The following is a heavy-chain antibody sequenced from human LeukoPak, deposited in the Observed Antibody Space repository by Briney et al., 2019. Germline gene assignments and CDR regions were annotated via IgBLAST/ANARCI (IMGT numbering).Heavy chain of an antibody. J-gene: IGHJ4*02. Sequence: KPSETLSLTCAVYGGSFSGYYWSWIRQPPGKGLEWIGEINHSGSTNYNPSLKSRVTISVDTSKNQFSLKLSPVTAADTAVYYCARGTADDYGDYYFDYWGQGTLVTVSS. D-gene: IGHD4-17*01. CDR2: INHSGST. V-gene: IGHV4-34*01. CDR3: ARGTADDYGDYYFDY. CDR1: GGSFSGYY.